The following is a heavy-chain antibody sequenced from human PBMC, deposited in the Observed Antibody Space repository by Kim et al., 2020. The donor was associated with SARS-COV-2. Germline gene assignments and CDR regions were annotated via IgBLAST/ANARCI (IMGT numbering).Heavy chain of an antibody. D-gene: IGHD3-22*01. V-gene: IGHV3-9*01. Sequence: ADSVKGRFTISRDNAKNSLYLQMNSLRAEDTALYYCAKDLSYYDSSQDFDYWGQGTLVTVSS. J-gene: IGHJ4*02. CDR3: AKDLSYYDSSQDFDY.